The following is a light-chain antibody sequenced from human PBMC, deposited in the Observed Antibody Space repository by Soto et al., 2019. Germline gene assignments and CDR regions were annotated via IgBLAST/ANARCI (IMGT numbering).Light chain of an antibody. Sequence: QSVMTQSPSASASRGASVKLTCTLSSGPSSYAIAWHQQQPEKGPRYLMKLNSDGSHSKGDGIPDRFSGSSSGAERYLTISSLQSEDEADYYCQTWGTGIQVFGTGTKVTVL. CDR3: QTWGTGIQV. CDR2: LNSDGSH. V-gene: IGLV4-69*01. CDR1: SGPSSYA. J-gene: IGLJ1*01.